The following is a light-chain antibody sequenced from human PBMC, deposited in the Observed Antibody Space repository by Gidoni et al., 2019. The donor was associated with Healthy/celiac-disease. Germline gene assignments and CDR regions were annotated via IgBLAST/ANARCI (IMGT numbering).Light chain of an antibody. CDR2: EVS. CDR3: SSYTSSSTLDWV. J-gene: IGLJ3*02. CDR1: SSDVGGYNY. V-gene: IGLV2-14*01. Sequence: QSALTQPASVSGSPGQSITISCTGTSSDVGGYNYVSWYQQHPGKAPQLMIYEVSNRPSGVSKRFSGSKSGNTASLTISGLQAEDEADYYCSSYTSSSTLDWVFGGGTKLTVL.